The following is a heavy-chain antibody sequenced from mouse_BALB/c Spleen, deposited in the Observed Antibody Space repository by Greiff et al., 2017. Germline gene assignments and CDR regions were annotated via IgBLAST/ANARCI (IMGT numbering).Heavy chain of an antibody. CDR3: ANGNYGPFDY. CDR2: ISYSGST. V-gene: IGHV3-2*02. J-gene: IGHJ2*01. D-gene: IGHD2-1*01. CDR1: GYSITSDYA. Sequence: EVQLQESGPGLVKPSQSLSLTCTVTGYSITSDYAWNWIRQFPGNKLEWMGYISYSGSTSYNPSLKSRISITRDTSKNQFFLQLNSVTTEDTATYYCANGNYGPFDYWGQGTTLTVSS.